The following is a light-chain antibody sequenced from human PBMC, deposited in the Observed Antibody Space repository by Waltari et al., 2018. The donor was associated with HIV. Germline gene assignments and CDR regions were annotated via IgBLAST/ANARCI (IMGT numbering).Light chain of an antibody. J-gene: IGLJ3*02. V-gene: IGLV4-69*01. CDR2: VNSGGSH. CDR1: TGHSNYD. CDR3: LTWDTGSGV. Sequence: QVVLTQSPSASASLGASVKLTCTLSTGHSNYDIAWHQQQSEKGPRYLMKVNSGGSHNKVDGIPDRCSGSSSGAERYLTISSLQSEDEADYYCLTWDTGSGVFGGGTKLTVL.